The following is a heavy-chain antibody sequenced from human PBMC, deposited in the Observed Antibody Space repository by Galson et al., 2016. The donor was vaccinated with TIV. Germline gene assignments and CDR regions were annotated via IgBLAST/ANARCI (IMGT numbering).Heavy chain of an antibody. J-gene: IGHJ4*03. CDR1: GYIFINYY. Sequence: SVKVSCKASGYIFINYYIYWVRQAPGQGLEWLGWFNPDSGATQYAQKFQGRVTMTRDTSASTAYMELSSLRSEDTAVYYCARDPGYFVYWGQGTVVTVSS. D-gene: IGHD1-1*01. V-gene: IGHV1-2*02. CDR3: ARDPGYFVY. CDR2: FNPDSGAT.